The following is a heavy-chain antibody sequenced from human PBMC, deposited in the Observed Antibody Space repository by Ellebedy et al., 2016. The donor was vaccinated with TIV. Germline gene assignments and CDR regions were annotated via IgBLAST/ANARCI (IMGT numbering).Heavy chain of an antibody. CDR3: ARHRLEGVVPAAPYMDV. Sequence: SETLSLTXTVSGGSISTYFWSWIRQPPGKGLEWIGSIYYSGSTYYNPSLKSRVTISVDTSKNQFSLKLSSVTAADTAVYYCARHRLEGVVPAAPYMDVWGKGTTVTVSS. J-gene: IGHJ6*03. V-gene: IGHV4-39*01. CDR2: IYYSGST. D-gene: IGHD2-2*01. CDR1: GGSISTYF.